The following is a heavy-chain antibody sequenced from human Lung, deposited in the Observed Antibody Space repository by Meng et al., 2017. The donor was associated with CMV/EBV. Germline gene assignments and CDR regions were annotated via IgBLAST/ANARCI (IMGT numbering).Heavy chain of an antibody. CDR3: ARARGHSRTGRDDAFDI. V-gene: IGHV3-48*03. J-gene: IGHJ3*02. D-gene: IGHD1-26*01. Sequence: SXAASGFTFSSFEMNWVRQAPGKGLEWVSYINKNGFNIEYADSVKGRFTVSRDNAKNSLYLQLNSLRAEDTAIYYCARARGHSRTGRDDAFDIWXQGTMVTVSS. CDR1: GFTFSSFE. CDR2: INKNGFNI.